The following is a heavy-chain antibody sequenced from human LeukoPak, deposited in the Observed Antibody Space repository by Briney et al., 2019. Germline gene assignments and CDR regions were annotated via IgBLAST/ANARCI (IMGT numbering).Heavy chain of an antibody. J-gene: IGHJ4*02. V-gene: IGHV4-30-4*01. CDR2: IYFSGST. CDR3: ARHRGVYSSSTPIDY. Sequence: SQTLSLTCNVSGGSISSGANFWSWIRQPPGKGLEWIGYIYFSGSTYYNPSLKSRVTISVDTSKNQFSLKLSSVTAADTAVYYCARHRGVYSSSTPIDYWGQGALVTVSS. D-gene: IGHD6-6*01. CDR1: GGSISSGANF.